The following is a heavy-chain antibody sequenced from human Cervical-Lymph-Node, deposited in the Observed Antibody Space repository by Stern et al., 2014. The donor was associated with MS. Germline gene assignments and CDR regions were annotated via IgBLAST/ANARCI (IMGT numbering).Heavy chain of an antibody. CDR2: MSFVGGNK. CDR1: GFSLSNSG. V-gene: IGHV3-30*03. J-gene: IGHJ6*02. Sequence: VQLEESGGGVVQPGRSLTLSCAASGFSLSNSGMHWVRQAPGKGLEWVAVMSFVGGNKKYGDTGKGRLSISRDMPNSTLYLQLNSLRPEDTAVYYCMGVGDAMHVWGQGTTVIVSS. CDR3: MGVGDAMHV.